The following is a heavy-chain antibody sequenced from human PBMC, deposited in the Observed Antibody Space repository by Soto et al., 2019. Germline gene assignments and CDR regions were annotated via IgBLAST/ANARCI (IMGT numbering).Heavy chain of an antibody. CDR2: IYYSGST. V-gene: IGHV4-59*01. D-gene: IGHD3-22*01. CDR1: GGSISSYY. CDR3: ARLGPYYYDSSGELDY. Sequence: SETLSLTCTVSGGSISSYYWSWIRQPPGKGLEWIGYIYYSGSTNYNPSLKSRVTISVDTSKNQFSLKLSSVTAADTAVYYCARLGPYYYDSSGELDYWGQGTLVTVSS. J-gene: IGHJ4*02.